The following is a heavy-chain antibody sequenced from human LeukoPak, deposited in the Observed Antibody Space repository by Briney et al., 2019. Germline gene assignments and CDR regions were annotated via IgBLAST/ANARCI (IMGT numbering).Heavy chain of an antibody. D-gene: IGHD4-17*01. CDR2: IRYDGTNK. CDR1: GFSFSTYG. V-gene: IGHV3-30*02. CDR3: ANGLATVTTPAEVS. J-gene: IGHJ5*02. Sequence: GGSLRLSCAASGFSFSTYGMHWVRQAPGKGLEWVAFIRYDGTNKFYVDSVKGRFTISRDNSKNTLYLHLNSLRAEDTAMYYCANGLATVTTPAEVSWGQGTPVTVSS.